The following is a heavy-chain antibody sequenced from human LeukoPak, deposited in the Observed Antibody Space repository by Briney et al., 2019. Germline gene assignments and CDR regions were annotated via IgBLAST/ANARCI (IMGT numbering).Heavy chain of an antibody. CDR3: ARRYCGGGDCYPLDY. J-gene: IGHJ4*02. CDR2: IRPDSSAK. D-gene: IGHD2-21*02. Sequence: GGSLRLSCLASGFTFSGQYMSWVRQAPGKGLEWVANIRPDSSAKMYVDSVKGRFSISRDNAQNALFLQMDSLRVEDSAVYYCARRYCGGGDCYPLDYWGQGTLVTVSS. V-gene: IGHV3-7*05. CDR1: GFTFSGQY.